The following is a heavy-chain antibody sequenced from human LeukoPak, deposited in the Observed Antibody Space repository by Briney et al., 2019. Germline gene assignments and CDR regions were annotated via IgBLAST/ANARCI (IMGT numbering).Heavy chain of an antibody. V-gene: IGHV3-7*01. CDR1: GFTFSSYW. CDR3: ARGGYQPYYYMDV. J-gene: IGHJ6*03. CDR2: IKQDGSEK. Sequence: GGSLRLSCAASGFTFSSYWMSWVRQAPGKGLEWVANIKQDGSEKYYVDSVKGRSTISRDNSKNIVYLQMDSLRVDDTALYYCARGGYQPYYYMDVWGTGTTVTVSS. D-gene: IGHD2-2*01.